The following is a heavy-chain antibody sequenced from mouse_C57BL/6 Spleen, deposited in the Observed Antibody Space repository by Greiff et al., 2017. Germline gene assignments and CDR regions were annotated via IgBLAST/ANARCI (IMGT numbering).Heavy chain of an antibody. Sequence: VQLVESGPELVKPGASVKLSCKASGYTFTSYDINWVKQRPGQGLEWIGWIYPRDGSTKYNEKFKGKATLTVDTSSSTAYMELHSLTSEDSAVYYCARGDYYGSSPYWYFDVWGTGTTVTVSS. V-gene: IGHV1-85*01. D-gene: IGHD1-1*01. CDR3: ARGDYYGSSPYWYFDV. J-gene: IGHJ1*03. CDR1: GYTFTSYD. CDR2: IYPRDGST.